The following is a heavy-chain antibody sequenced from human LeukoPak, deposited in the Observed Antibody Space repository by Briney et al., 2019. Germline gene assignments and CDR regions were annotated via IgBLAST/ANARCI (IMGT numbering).Heavy chain of an antibody. J-gene: IGHJ4*02. CDR3: ATLVVAADTFDY. CDR1: GFTFSSYA. CDR2: ISGSGGGT. V-gene: IGHV3-23*01. D-gene: IGHD2-15*01. Sequence: GGSLRLSCAASGFTFSSYAMSWVRQAPGKGLEWVSAISGSGGGTYYTDSVKGRFTISRDNSKNILYLQMNSLRAEDTAVYYCATLVVAADTFDYWGQGTLVTVSS.